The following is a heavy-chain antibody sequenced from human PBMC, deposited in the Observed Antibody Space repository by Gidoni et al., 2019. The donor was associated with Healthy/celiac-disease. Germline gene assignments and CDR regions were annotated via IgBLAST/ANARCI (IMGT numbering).Heavy chain of an antibody. D-gene: IGHD3-9*01. Sequence: LVQSWAEVKKPGASVTVSCKASGYTFTSYYMHWLRQAPGQGLEWMGIINPSGGSTSYAQKFQGRVTMTRDTSTSTGYMELSRLRSEDTAVYYCARGDDIREFDYWGQGTLVTVSS. V-gene: IGHV1-46*01. J-gene: IGHJ4*02. CDR3: ARGDDIREFDY. CDR1: GYTFTSYY. CDR2: INPSGGST.